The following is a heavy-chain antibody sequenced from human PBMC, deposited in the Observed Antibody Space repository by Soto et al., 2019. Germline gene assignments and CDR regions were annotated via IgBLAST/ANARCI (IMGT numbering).Heavy chain of an antibody. V-gene: IGHV3-30-3*01. CDR1: GFTFSIYS. D-gene: IGHD6-13*01. CDR3: ARDPRSSSWYMNLDY. Sequence: QVQLVESGGGVVQPGRSLRLSCAASGFTFSIYSMHWVRQAPGKGLEWVAVISYDENNKHYAESVKGRFTISRDNSKNTVYLQMNSLRPEDTAVYYCARDPRSSSWYMNLDYWGQGALVTVSS. CDR2: ISYDENNK. J-gene: IGHJ4*02.